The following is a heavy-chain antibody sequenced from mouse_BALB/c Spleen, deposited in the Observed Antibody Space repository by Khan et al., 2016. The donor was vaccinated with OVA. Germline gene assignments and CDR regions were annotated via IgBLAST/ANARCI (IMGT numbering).Heavy chain of an antibody. J-gene: IGHJ3*01. CDR2: ISTYYGDV. CDR3: TRGGGGNRLAY. Sequence: QVQLKQSGAELVRPGVSVKISCKGSGYTFTDFTMHWVKQSHAKSLEWIGVISTYYGDVTYNQKFKGKATMTVDKSSSTAYMELARLTSEDSAIFCGTRGGGGNRLAYWGQGTLVTVSA. CDR1: GYTFTDFT. V-gene: IGHV1S137*01.